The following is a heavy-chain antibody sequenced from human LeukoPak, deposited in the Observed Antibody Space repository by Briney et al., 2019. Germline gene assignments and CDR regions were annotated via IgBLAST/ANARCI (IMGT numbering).Heavy chain of an antibody. Sequence: GGSLRLSCVASGFTFSSYTMHWVRQAPGKGLEWVAVISSDGSNKDYTDSVKCRFTISRDNSKNTLFLQMNSLRAEDTVVFYCARGLYGSGSYSPIDYWGQGTLVTVSS. J-gene: IGHJ4*02. CDR2: ISSDGSNK. CDR3: ARGLYGSGSYSPIDY. D-gene: IGHD3-10*01. V-gene: IGHV3-30*04. CDR1: GFTFSSYT.